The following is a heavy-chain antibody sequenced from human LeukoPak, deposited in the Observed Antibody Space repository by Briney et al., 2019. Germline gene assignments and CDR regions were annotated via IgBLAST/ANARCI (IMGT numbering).Heavy chain of an antibody. Sequence: ASVKVSCKASGYTFTGYYMHWVRQAPGQGLEWMGWINPNSGGTNYAQKLQGRVTMTTDTSTSTAYMELRSLRSDDTAVYYCARPLSQYCSGGSCSIGYWGQGTLVTVSS. D-gene: IGHD2-15*01. CDR3: ARPLSQYCSGGSCSIGY. CDR1: GYTFTGYY. J-gene: IGHJ4*02. CDR2: INPNSGGT. V-gene: IGHV1-2*02.